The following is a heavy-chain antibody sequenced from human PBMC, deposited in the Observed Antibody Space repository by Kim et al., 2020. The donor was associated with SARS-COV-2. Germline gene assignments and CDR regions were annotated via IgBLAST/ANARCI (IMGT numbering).Heavy chain of an antibody. J-gene: IGHJ4*02. CDR2: IYYSGST. D-gene: IGHD6-19*01. CDR3: ARFTGYSSGWYLGPPDY. CDR1: GGSISSSSYY. V-gene: IGHV4-39*01. Sequence: SETLSLTCTVSGGSISSSSYYWGWIRQPPGKGLEWIGSIYYSGSTYDNPSLKSRVTISVDTSKNQFSLKLSSVTAADTAVYYCARFTGYSSGWYLGPPDYWGQGTLVTVSS.